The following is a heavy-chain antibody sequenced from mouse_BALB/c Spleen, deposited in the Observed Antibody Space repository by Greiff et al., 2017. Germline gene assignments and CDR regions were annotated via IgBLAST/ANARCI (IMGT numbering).Heavy chain of an antibody. CDR3: ARRGNYDAMDY. D-gene: IGHD2-1*01. J-gene: IGHJ4*01. Sequence: VQLQQPGAELVRPGASVKLSCKASGYTFTSYWMNWVKQRPEQGLEWIGWIDPENGDTEYAPKFQGKATMTADTSSNTAYLQLSSLTSEDTAVYYCARRGNYDAMDYWGQGTSVTVSS. V-gene: IGHV14-4*02. CDR1: GYTFTSYW. CDR2: IDPENGDT.